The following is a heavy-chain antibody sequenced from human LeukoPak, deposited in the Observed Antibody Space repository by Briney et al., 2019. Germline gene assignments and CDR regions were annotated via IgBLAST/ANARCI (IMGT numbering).Heavy chain of an antibody. J-gene: IGHJ3*02. CDR2: INHSGST. Sequence: SETLSLTCAVYGGSFRGYYWSWIRQPPGKGLEWIGEINHSGSTNYNPPLKSRVTISVDTSKNQFSLKLSSVTAADTAVYYCARNSQLLWFGELLTNAFDIWGQGTMVTVSS. CDR3: ARNSQLLWFGELLTNAFDI. CDR1: GGSFRGYY. D-gene: IGHD3-10*01. V-gene: IGHV4-34*01.